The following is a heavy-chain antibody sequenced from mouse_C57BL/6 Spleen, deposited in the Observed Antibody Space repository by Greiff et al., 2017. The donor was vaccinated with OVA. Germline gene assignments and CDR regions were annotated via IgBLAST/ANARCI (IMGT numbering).Heavy chain of an antibody. CDR1: GFTFSDYY. CDR3: ARQGDYGSSYGFDV. D-gene: IGHD1-1*01. CDR2: ISNGGGST. Sequence: EVQGVESGGGLVQPGGSLKLSCAASGFTFSDYYMYWVRQTPEKRLEWVAYISNGGGSTYYPDTVKGRFTISRDNAKNTLYLQMSRLKSEDTAMYYCARQGDYGSSYGFDVWGTGTTVTVSS. V-gene: IGHV5-12*01. J-gene: IGHJ1*03.